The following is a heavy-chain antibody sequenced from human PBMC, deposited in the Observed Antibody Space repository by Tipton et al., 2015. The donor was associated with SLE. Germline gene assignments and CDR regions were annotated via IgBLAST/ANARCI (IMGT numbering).Heavy chain of an antibody. Sequence: SLRLSCATSGFIFSNYAMYWVRQAPGKGLEWVAAISYDGAKKFYADSVKGRFTISRDDSKNTLNLQMNSLRAEDTAVYYCSGSLTGYYGMDVWGQGTTVTISS. CDR3: SGSLTGYYGMDV. CDR2: ISYDGAKK. D-gene: IGHD1-26*01. CDR1: GFIFSNYA. V-gene: IGHV3-30*04. J-gene: IGHJ6*02.